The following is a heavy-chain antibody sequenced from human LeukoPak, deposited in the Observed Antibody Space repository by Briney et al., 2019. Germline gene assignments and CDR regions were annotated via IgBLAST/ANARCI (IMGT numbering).Heavy chain of an antibody. CDR1: GFTFSSYA. Sequence: SGGSLRLSCAASGFTFSSYAMSWVRQAPGKGLEWVSAISGSGGSTYYADSVKGRFTISRDNSKNTLYLQMNSLRAEDTAVYYCAKVQEAGYSYGSTDYWGQGTLVTVSS. D-gene: IGHD5-18*01. CDR2: ISGSGGST. V-gene: IGHV3-23*01. CDR3: AKVQEAGYSYGSTDY. J-gene: IGHJ4*02.